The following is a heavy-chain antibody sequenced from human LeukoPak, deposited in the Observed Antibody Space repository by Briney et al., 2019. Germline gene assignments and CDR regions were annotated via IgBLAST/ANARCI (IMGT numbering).Heavy chain of an antibody. CDR1: GGTFSSYA. CDR3: ASAPVRFLRAPRGMNGMDV. J-gene: IGHJ6*02. Sequence: GASVKVSCKASGGTFSSYAISWVRQAPGQGLEWMGGIIPIFGTANYAQKFQGRVTITADESTSTAYMELSSLRSEDTAVYYCASAPVRFLRAPRGMNGMDVWGQGTTVTVSS. CDR2: IIPIFGTA. V-gene: IGHV1-69*13. D-gene: IGHD3-3*01.